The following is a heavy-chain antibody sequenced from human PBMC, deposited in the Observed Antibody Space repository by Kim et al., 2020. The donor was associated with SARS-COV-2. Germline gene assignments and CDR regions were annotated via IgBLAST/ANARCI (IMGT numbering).Heavy chain of an antibody. V-gene: IGHV3-30*02. D-gene: IGHD6-6*01. J-gene: IGHJ6*03. Sequence: NDRVTISRDNSNSTLYLQMNSLRAEDTAVYYCAKDEGGEQLAYYYYYMDVWGKGTTVTVSS. CDR3: AKDEGGEQLAYYYYYMDV.